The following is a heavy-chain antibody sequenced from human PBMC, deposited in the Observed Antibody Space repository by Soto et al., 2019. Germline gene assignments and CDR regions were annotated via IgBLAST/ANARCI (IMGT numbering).Heavy chain of an antibody. CDR3: ARPHPPPFGVVNPRSYYYYYYGMDV. V-gene: IGHV1-69*13. CDR1: GGTFSSYA. J-gene: IGHJ6*02. Sequence: ASVKVSCKASGGTFSSYAIIWVRQAPGQGLEWMGGIIPIFGTANYAQKFQGRVTITADESTSTAYMELSSLRSEDTAVYYCARPHPPPFGVVNPRSYYYYYYGMDVWGQGTTVTVSS. CDR2: IIPIFGTA. D-gene: IGHD3-3*01.